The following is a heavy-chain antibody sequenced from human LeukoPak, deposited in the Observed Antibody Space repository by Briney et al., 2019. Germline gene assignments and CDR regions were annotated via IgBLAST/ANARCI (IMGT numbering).Heavy chain of an antibody. V-gene: IGHV3-23*01. J-gene: IGHJ4*02. CDR1: EFTFSNCA. Sequence: GGSLRLSCAASEFTFSNCAMNWVRQAPGEGLEWVSGISGGGGSTYYADSVKGRFTISRDNSKNTLYLQMNSLRAEDTAVYYCARKTDHQTGGDYWGQGTLVTVSS. D-gene: IGHD1-1*01. CDR2: ISGGGGST. CDR3: ARKTDHQTGGDY.